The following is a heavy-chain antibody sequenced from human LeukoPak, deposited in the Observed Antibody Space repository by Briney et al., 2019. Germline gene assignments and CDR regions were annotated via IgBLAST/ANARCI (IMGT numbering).Heavy chain of an antibody. CDR2: VYYNGRT. V-gene: IGHV4-39*02. D-gene: IGHD3-22*01. CDR1: GDSITSRSFY. J-gene: IGHJ6*03. CDR3: ASSAYESSGYGGYYMDV. Sequence: SETLSLTCFVSGDSITSRSFYWGWIRQPPGKNLEWIGNVYYNGRTSYNPSLKTRVTISVDTSRNHFSLKLTSVTAADTAVYYCASSAYESSGYGGYYMDVWGKGTTVTVSS.